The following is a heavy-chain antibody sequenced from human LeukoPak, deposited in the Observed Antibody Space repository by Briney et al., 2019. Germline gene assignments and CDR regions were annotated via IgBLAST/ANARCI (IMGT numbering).Heavy chain of an antibody. J-gene: IGHJ1*01. CDR1: GYTFTSYG. Sequence: AASVKVSCKASGYTFTSYGISWVRQAPGQGLEWMGWISAYSGNTSYAQRFQGRVTMSTEASTNTAYMELTSLRSDDTAIYFCARGSSSQYFRFWGQGTLVTVSS. V-gene: IGHV1-18*01. D-gene: IGHD3-10*01. CDR3: ARGSSSQYFRF. CDR2: ISAYSGNT.